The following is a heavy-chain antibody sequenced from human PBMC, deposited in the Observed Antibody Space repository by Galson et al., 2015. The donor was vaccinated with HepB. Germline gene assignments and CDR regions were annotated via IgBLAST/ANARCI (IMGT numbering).Heavy chain of an antibody. V-gene: IGHV3-66*01. J-gene: IGHJ6*02. CDR2: IYSGGST. D-gene: IGHD2-2*03. Sequence: SLRLSCAASGFTVSSNYMSWVRQAPGKGLEWVSVIYSGGSTYYADSVKGRFTISRDNSKNTLYLQMNSLRAEDTAVYYCAREPGYCSSTSCPRAYGMDVWGQGTTVTVSS. CDR3: AREPGYCSSTSCPRAYGMDV. CDR1: GFTVSSNY.